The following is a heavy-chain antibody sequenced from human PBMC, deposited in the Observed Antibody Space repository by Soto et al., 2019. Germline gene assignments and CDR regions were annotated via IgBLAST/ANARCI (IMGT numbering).Heavy chain of an antibody. CDR2: ISAYNGNT. J-gene: IGHJ5*02. CDR1: GYTFTSYG. D-gene: IGHD2-21*02. Sequence: QVQLVQSGAEVKKPGASVKVSCKASGYTFTSYGISWVRPAPGQGLEWMGWISAYNGNTNYAQKLQGRVTMTTDTSTSTAYMELRSVRSDDTAVYYCAREGCGGDCYSHWFDPWGQGTLVTVSS. CDR3: AREGCGGDCYSHWFDP. V-gene: IGHV1-18*01.